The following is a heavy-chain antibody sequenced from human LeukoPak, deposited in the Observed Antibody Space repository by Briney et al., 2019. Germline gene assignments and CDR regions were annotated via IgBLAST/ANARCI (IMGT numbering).Heavy chain of an antibody. Sequence: GESLKISCKGSGYSFTSYWIGWVRQMPGKGLEWMGIIYPGDSDTRYSPSFQGLVTISADKSISTAYLQWSSLKASDTAMYYCARQTHSSSWYFDYWGQGTLVTVSS. V-gene: IGHV5-51*01. CDR1: GYSFTSYW. D-gene: IGHD6-13*01. CDR2: IYPGDSDT. CDR3: ARQTHSSSWYFDY. J-gene: IGHJ4*02.